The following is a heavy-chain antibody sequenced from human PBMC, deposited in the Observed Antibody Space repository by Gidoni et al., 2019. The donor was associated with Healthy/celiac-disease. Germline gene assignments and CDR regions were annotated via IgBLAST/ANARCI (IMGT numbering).Heavy chain of an antibody. CDR3: ARGYSSSNRVSRYYYYGMDV. J-gene: IGHJ6*02. CDR2: IIPIFGTA. V-gene: IGHV1-69*06. CDR1: GGTFSSYA. D-gene: IGHD6-6*01. Sequence: QVQLVQSGAEVKKPGSSVKVSCKASGGTFSSYAISWVRQAPGQGLEWMGGIIPIFGTANYAQKFQGRVTITADKSTSTAYMELSSLRSEDTAVYYCARGYSSSNRVSRYYYYGMDVWGQGTTVTVSS.